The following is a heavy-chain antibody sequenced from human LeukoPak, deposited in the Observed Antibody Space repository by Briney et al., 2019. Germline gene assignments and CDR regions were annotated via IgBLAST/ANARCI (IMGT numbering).Heavy chain of an antibody. CDR1: GGSISGYC. CDR3: ARGGLMVHAHDAFDI. CDR2: IFYSGST. J-gene: IGHJ3*02. V-gene: IGHV4-59*08. Sequence: PSETLSLACTVSGGSISGYCWSWIRQPPGKGLEWIGYIFYSGSTNSNPSLKSRFTISVDTSKNQFSLKLSSVTAADTAVYYCARGGLMVHAHDAFDIWGQGTMVTVSS. D-gene: IGHD2-8*01.